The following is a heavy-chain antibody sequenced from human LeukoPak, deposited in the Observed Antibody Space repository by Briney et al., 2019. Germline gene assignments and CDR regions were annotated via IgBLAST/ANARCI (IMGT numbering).Heavy chain of an antibody. D-gene: IGHD1-26*01. Sequence: SETLSLTCSVSCGSISGQYWSWIRQPAGKGLEWIGRIYSSGSTNYNPSLKSRVTISVDTSKNQFSLKLSSVTAADTAVYYCAREGGTYFFDYWGQGTLVTVSS. CDR3: AREGGTYFFDY. J-gene: IGHJ4*02. CDR2: IYSSGST. V-gene: IGHV4-4*07. CDR1: CGSISGQY.